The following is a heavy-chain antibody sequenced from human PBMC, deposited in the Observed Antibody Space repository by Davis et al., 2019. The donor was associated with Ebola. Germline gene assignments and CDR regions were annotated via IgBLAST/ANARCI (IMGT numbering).Heavy chain of an antibody. Sequence: SVKVSCKASGGTFSSYAISWVRQAPGQGLEWMGGIIPIFGTANYAQKFQGRVTMNRDTSTSTVYMELSSLRSEDTAVYYCASLWVGATSGLDYWGQGTLVTVSS. V-gene: IGHV1-69*05. J-gene: IGHJ4*02. CDR1: GGTFSSYA. D-gene: IGHD1-26*01. CDR3: ASLWVGATSGLDY. CDR2: IIPIFGTA.